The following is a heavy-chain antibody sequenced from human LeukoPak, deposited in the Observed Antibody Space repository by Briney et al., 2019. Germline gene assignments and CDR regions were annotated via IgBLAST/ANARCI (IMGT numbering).Heavy chain of an antibody. Sequence: PSETLSLTCTVSGGSISSSSYYWGWIRQPPGKGLEWIGSIYYSGSTYYNPSLKSRVTISVDTSKNQFSLKLSSVTAADTAVYYCARRGGYYDSSEAHWGQGTLVTVSS. CDR1: GGSISSSSYY. D-gene: IGHD3-22*01. CDR3: ARRGGYYDSSEAH. V-gene: IGHV4-39*01. J-gene: IGHJ4*02. CDR2: IYYSGST.